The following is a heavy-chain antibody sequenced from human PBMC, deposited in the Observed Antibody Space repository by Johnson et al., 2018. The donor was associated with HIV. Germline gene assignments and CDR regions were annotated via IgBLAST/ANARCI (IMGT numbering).Heavy chain of an antibody. D-gene: IGHD2-8*01. Sequence: EVQLVESGGGLVQPGGSLRLSCAASGFTFSSYGMHWVRQAPGKGLEWVANINQGESERNYVDALRGRFTISRDNAKNSLYRQMNSRRVEDTAVYYCATYDTRVWRSFQIWGQGTMVTVSS. V-gene: IGHV3-7*01. CDR3: ATYDTRVWRSFQI. CDR1: GFTFSSYG. CDR2: INQGESER. J-gene: IGHJ3*02.